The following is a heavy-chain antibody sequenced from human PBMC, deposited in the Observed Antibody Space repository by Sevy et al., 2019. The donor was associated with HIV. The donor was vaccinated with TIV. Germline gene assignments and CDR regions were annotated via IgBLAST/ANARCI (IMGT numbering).Heavy chain of an antibody. D-gene: IGHD4-17*01. CDR3: ARGVTTVTPFDY. J-gene: IGHJ4*02. CDR2: IKQDGSDK. V-gene: IGHV3-7*01. Sequence: GESLKISCTASGFTFSDYWMSWVRQAPGKGLEWVANIKQDGSDKHHVDSVKGRFTISRDNAKNSLYLQMNSLRAGDTAVYYCARGVTTVTPFDYWGQGTLVTVSS. CDR1: GFTFSDYW.